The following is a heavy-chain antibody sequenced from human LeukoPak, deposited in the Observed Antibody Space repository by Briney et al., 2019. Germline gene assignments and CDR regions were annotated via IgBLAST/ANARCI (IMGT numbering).Heavy chain of an antibody. V-gene: IGHV4-59*01. CDR2: IYYSGST. CDR3: ARWDTAMATTYYYYGMDV. D-gene: IGHD5-18*01. J-gene: IGHJ6*02. CDR1: GGSISSYY. Sequence: PSETLSLTCTVSGGSISSYYWSWIRQPPGKGLEWIGYIYYSGSTNYNPSLKSRVTISVDTSKNQFSLKLSSVTAADTAVYYCARWDTAMATTYYYYGMDVWGQGTTVTVSS.